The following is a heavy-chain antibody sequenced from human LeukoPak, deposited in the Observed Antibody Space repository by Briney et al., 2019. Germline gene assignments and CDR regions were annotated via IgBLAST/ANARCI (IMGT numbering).Heavy chain of an antibody. Sequence: PGGPLRLSRAASGFTFDDYGMSWVRQAPGKGLEWVSGINWNGGSTGYADSVKGRFTISKDNAKNSLYLQMNSLRAEDTALYYCARATHYYESSGYDYWGQGTLVTVSS. CDR1: GFTFDDYG. CDR3: ARATHYYESSGYDY. CDR2: INWNGGST. D-gene: IGHD3-22*01. V-gene: IGHV3-20*04. J-gene: IGHJ4*02.